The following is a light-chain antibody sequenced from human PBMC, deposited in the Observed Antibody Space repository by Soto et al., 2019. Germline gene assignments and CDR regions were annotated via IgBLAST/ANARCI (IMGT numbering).Light chain of an antibody. CDR1: RSGVGGYNY. V-gene: IGLV2-14*01. CDR2: EVS. CDR3: SSYTSSSTNYV. J-gene: IGLJ1*01. Sequence: QSAVTQPAPVSGSSGQALPILRSGPRSGVGGYNYVSWYQQHPGKAPKLMIYEVSNRPSGVSNRFSGSKSGNTASLTISGLQAEDEADYYCSSYTSSSTNYVFGTGTKVTVL.